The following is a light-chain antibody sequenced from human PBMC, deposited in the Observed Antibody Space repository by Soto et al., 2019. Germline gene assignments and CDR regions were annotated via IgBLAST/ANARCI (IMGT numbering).Light chain of an antibody. V-gene: IGLV1-40*01. CDR2: GHA. J-gene: IGLJ1*01. Sequence: QSALTQPPSVSGAPGQRVTISCSGSGSDIGAGYDVHWYQQLPGKAPKLLIFGHANRSPGVPDRFSASTSGTSASLAISGLQVDDEADYYCQSYDSSRSAVFGTGTKVT. CDR1: GSDIGAGYD. CDR3: QSYDSSRSAV.